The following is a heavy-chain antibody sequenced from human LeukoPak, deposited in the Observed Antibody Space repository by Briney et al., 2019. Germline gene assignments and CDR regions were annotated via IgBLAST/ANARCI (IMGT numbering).Heavy chain of an antibody. CDR1: GYSFTTYW. V-gene: IGHV5-51*01. CDR3: ARLEVLTSSVFDY. Sequence: GESLKISCKGSGYSFTTYWIAWVRQMPGRGLEWMGIIYPGDSETTYSPSFQGQVTISADKSISTAYLQWSSLKASDTAMYYCARLEVLTSSVFDYRGQGTLVTVSS. D-gene: IGHD4-11*01. J-gene: IGHJ4*02. CDR2: IYPGDSET.